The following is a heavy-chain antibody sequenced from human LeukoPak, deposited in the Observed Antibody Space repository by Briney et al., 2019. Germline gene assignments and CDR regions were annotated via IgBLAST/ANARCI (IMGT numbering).Heavy chain of an antibody. V-gene: IGHV4-38-2*01. Sequence: SETLSLTCDVSGFSITSGDYWGWIRQSPGRGLEWIGSISHGGDTYYIPSLRSRVTMSLDTSRNQFSLDLRSVSAADTAVYFCARVGPLAVGTGKRVYSFDYWGQGTLVTVSS. J-gene: IGHJ4*02. D-gene: IGHD1-1*01. CDR1: GFSITSGDY. CDR3: ARVGPLAVGTGKRVYSFDY. CDR2: ISHGGDT.